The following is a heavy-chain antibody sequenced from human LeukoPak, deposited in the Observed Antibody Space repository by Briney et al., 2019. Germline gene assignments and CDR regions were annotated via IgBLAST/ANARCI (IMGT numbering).Heavy chain of an antibody. Sequence: SETLSLTCTVSGGPISSGDYYWSWIRQPPGQGLEWIGYIYYSGSTYYNPSLKSRVTISVDTSKNQFSLKLSSVTAADTAVYYCASSRYCSSTSCHLRDYWGQGTLVTVSS. CDR1: GGPISSGDYY. CDR2: IYYSGST. J-gene: IGHJ4*02. D-gene: IGHD2-2*01. CDR3: ASSRYCSSTSCHLRDY. V-gene: IGHV4-30-4*08.